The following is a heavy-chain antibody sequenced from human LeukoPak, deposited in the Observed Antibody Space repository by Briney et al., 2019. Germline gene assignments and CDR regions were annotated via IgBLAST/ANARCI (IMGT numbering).Heavy chain of an antibody. CDR1: GGSISSYY. V-gene: IGHV4-59*01. Sequence: SETLSLTCTVSGGSISSYYWSWIRQPPGKGLEWIGYIYYSGSTNYNPSLKSRVTISVDTSKNQFSLKLSSVTAADTAVYYCARDHLGYCSSTSCSYYYYGMDVWGQGTTVTVSS. CDR3: ARDHLGYCSSTSCSYYYYGMDV. J-gene: IGHJ6*02. CDR2: IYYSGST. D-gene: IGHD2-2*01.